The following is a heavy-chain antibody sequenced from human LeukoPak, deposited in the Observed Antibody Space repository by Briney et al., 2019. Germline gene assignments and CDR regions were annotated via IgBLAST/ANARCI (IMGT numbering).Heavy chain of an antibody. D-gene: IGHD5-12*01. Sequence: ASVRVSCKASGFSFTGYYVQWLRQAPGQGLEWVGWMYFNSGATRYAPKFQDRVTMTRDTSISTAYMELSSLRADDTAMYFCAREGPSGQDWYAFDVWGQETMVTVSS. CDR1: GFSFTGYY. CDR3: AREGPSGQDWYAFDV. CDR2: MYFNSGAT. J-gene: IGHJ3*01. V-gene: IGHV1-2*02.